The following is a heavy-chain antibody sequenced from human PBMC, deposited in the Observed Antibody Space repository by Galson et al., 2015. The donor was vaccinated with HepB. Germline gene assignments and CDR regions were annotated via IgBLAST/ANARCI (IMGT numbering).Heavy chain of an antibody. CDR2: ITSRSNYI. CDR1: GFTFSDYY. J-gene: IGHJ6*02. D-gene: IGHD3-10*01. V-gene: IGHV3-11*05. CDR3: ARDPYYYGSGSYGLNYGMDV. Sequence: SLRLSCAASGFTFSDYYMSWIRQAPGKGLEWVSYITSRSNYIKYADSVKGRFTISRDNAKKSLFLQMNSLRVEDTAVYYCARDPYYYGSGSYGLNYGMDVWGQGTTVTVSS.